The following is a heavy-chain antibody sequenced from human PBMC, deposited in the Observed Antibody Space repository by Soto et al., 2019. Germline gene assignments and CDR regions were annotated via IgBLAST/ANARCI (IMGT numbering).Heavy chain of an antibody. CDR2: ISYDGSNK. J-gene: IGHJ3*02. D-gene: IGHD3-22*01. CDR1: GFTFSSYA. V-gene: IGHV3-30-3*01. Sequence: QVQLVESGGGVVQPGRSLRLSCAASGFTFSSYAMHWVRQAPGKGLEWVAVISYDGSNKYYADSVKGRFTISRDNSKNSLYLQMNSLRAEDTAVYYCARVASSGPRELDAFDIWGQGTMVTVSS. CDR3: ARVASSGPRELDAFDI.